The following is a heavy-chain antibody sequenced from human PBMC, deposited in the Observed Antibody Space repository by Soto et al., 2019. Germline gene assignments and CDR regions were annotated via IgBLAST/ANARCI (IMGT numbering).Heavy chain of an antibody. CDR2: ISNSGST. J-gene: IGHJ4*02. Sequence: PSETLSLTCTVSGGSVTSDEDYWTWIRQSPGKGLEWIGYISNSGSTGYNPSLKTRLPMSVDRSKNQFTLRLTSVTAADTAVYFCATESGSTYGYFDHWGQGTQVTVPS. CDR1: GGSVTSDEDY. CDR3: ATESGSTYGYFDH. D-gene: IGHD5-18*01. V-gene: IGHV4-30-4*01.